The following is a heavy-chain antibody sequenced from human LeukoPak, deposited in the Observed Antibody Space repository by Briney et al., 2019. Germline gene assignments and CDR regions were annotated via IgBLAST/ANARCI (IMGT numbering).Heavy chain of an antibody. J-gene: IGHJ5*02. D-gene: IGHD3-22*01. Sequence: GESLKISCKGSGYSFTSYWIGWVRQMPGKGLEWMGIIYPGDSDTRYSPSFQGQVTISADKSISTAYLQWSSLKASDTAMYYCARATYYYDSSGYYYNWFDPWGQGTPVTVSS. CDR1: GYSFTSYW. CDR3: ARATYYYDSSGYYYNWFDP. CDR2: IYPGDSDT. V-gene: IGHV5-51*01.